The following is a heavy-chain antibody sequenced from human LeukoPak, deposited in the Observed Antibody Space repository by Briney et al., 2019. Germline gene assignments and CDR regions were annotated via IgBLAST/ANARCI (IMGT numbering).Heavy chain of an antibody. V-gene: IGHV3-23*01. CDR3: AKSGVRGQYYFDS. D-gene: IGHD1-26*01. CDR1: GFTFSSYA. Sequence: GGSLRLSCAASGFTFSSYAMSWVRQAPGKGLEWISAISGSGGSTYHADSVKGRFTISKDNSKNTVYLQMNSLRAEDTAVYYCAKSGVRGQYYFDSWGQGTLVTVSS. CDR2: ISGSGGST. J-gene: IGHJ4*02.